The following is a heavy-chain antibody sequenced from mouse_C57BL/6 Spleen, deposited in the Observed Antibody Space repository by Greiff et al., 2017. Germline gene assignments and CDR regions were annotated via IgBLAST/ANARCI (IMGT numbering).Heavy chain of an antibody. Sequence: QVQLQQPGAELVMPGASVKLSCKASGYTFTSYWMHWVKQRPGQGLEWIGEIDPSDSYTNYNQKFKGKSTLTVDKSSSTAYMQLSSLTSEDSAVYYCARLGYYGSSPAWFADWGQGTLVTVSA. D-gene: IGHD1-1*01. CDR2: IDPSDSYT. CDR1: GYTFTSYW. CDR3: ARLGYYGSSPAWFAD. J-gene: IGHJ3*01. V-gene: IGHV1-69*01.